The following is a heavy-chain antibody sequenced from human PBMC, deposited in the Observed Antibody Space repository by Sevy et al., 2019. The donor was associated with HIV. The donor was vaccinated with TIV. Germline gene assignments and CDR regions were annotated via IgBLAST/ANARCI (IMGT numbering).Heavy chain of an antibody. CDR1: GFTVSSNY. J-gene: IGHJ6*02. D-gene: IGHD2-2*01. Sequence: GGSLRLSCAASGFTVSSNYMSWVRQAPGKGLEWVSVIYSGGSTYYADSVKGRFTISRDNSKSTLYLQMNSLRAEDTAVYYCARGGYCSSTSCSYYYGMDVWGQGTTVTVSS. CDR3: ARGGYCSSTSCSYYYGMDV. CDR2: IYSGGST. V-gene: IGHV3-53*01.